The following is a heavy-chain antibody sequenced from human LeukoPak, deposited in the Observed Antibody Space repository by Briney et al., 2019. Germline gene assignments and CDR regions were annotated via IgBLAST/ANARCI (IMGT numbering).Heavy chain of an antibody. CDR3: ARAIAVARWGDGVAFDI. V-gene: IGHV4-39*07. D-gene: IGHD6-19*01. J-gene: IGHJ3*02. CDR1: GGSISSSSYY. Sequence: PSETLSLTCTVSGGSISSSSYYWGWIRQPPGKGLEWIGSIYYSGSTYYNPSLKSRVTISVDTSKNQFSLKLSSVTAADTAVYYCARAIAVARWGDGVAFDIWGQGTMVTVSS. CDR2: IYYSGST.